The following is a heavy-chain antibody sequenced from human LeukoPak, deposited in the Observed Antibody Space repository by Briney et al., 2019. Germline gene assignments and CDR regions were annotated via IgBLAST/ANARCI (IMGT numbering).Heavy chain of an antibody. CDR2: INHSGST. CDR1: GGSFSGYY. CDR3: ARGGHYGSGSYSSLPTLKARRGPFDY. D-gene: IGHD3-10*01. Sequence: SETLSLTCAVYGGSFSGYYWSWIRQPPGKGLEWIGEINHSGSTNYNPSLKSRVTISVDTSKNQFSLKLSSVTAADTAVYYCARGGHYGSGSYSSLPTLKARRGPFDYWGQGTLVTVSS. J-gene: IGHJ4*02. V-gene: IGHV4-34*01.